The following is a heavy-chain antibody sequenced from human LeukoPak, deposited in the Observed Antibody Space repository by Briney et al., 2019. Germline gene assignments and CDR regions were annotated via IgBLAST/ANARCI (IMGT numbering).Heavy chain of an antibody. D-gene: IGHD3-22*01. CDR3: ARDLFHSSGYYDY. CDR1: GFTVSSNY. Sequence: GGSLRLSCAASGFTVSSNYMNWVRQAPGKGLEWVSVIYSGGSTYYADSVKGRFTISRDNSKNTLYLQMNSLRAEDTAVYYCARDLFHSSGYYDYWGQGTLVTVSS. CDR2: IYSGGST. V-gene: IGHV3-53*01. J-gene: IGHJ4*02.